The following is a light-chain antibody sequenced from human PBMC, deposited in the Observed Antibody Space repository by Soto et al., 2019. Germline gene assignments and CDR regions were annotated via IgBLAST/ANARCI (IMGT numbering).Light chain of an antibody. CDR2: DVT. Sequence: QSALTQPRSVSGSPGQSVTISCTGTSSDVGGYNYVSWYQQHPGKAPKLMIYDVTKRPSGVPDRFSGSKSGNTASLTISGLQAEDEADYYCCSYAGRYTPYVFGTGTKFTVL. J-gene: IGLJ1*01. V-gene: IGLV2-11*01. CDR1: SSDVGGYNY. CDR3: CSYAGRYTPYV.